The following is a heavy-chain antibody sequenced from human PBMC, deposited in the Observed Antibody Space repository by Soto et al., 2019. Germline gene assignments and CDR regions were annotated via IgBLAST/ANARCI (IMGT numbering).Heavy chain of an antibody. CDR3: ARGDGERYDGNGYLGRH. Sequence: EVQLVESGGGLVQPGESLTLSCAASGFTFSSYWMHWVRQAPGKGLVWVSRIKSDGSGTYYADFVKGRLTISRDNAKNTVYLQMNILRVEDTAVYFCARGDGERYDGNGYLGRHWGQGTLVTVSP. D-gene: IGHD3-22*01. V-gene: IGHV3-74*01. J-gene: IGHJ4*02. CDR1: GFTFSSYW. CDR2: IKSDGSGT.